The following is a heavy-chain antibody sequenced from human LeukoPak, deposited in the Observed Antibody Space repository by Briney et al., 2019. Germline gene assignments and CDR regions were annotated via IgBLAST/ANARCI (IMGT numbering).Heavy chain of an antibody. CDR3: ARGSYGSGVTPPGGMDV. D-gene: IGHD3-10*01. V-gene: IGHV4-30-2*01. CDR1: GGSISSGGYS. CDR2: IYHSGST. J-gene: IGHJ6*02. Sequence: PSETLSLTCAVSGGSISSGGYSWSWIRQPPGKGLEWIGYIYHSGSTYYNPSLKSRVTISVDRSKNQFSLKLSSVTAADTAVYYCARGSYGSGVTPPGGMDVWGQGTTVTVSS.